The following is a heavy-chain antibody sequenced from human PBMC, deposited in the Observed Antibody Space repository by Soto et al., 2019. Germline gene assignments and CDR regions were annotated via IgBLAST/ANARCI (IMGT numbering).Heavy chain of an antibody. CDR3: ARGGLRTRQSFDY. CDR2: IYYSGST. Sequence: SETLSLTCTVSGGSISSGDYYWSWIRQPPGKGLEWIGYIYYSGSTYYNPSLKSRVTISVDTSKNQFSLKLSSVTAADTAVYYCARGGLRTRQSFDYWGQGTLVTVSS. CDR1: GGSISSGDYY. D-gene: IGHD5-12*01. J-gene: IGHJ4*02. V-gene: IGHV4-30-4*01.